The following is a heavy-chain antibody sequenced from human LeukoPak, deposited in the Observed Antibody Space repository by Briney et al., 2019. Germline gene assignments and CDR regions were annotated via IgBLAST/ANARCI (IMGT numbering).Heavy chain of an antibody. V-gene: IGHV4-38-2*02. J-gene: IGHJ4*02. CDR3: ARGPLTMVRGVIKRAFDY. Sequence: PSETLSLTCTVSGYSIRSGYYWGWIRQPPGKGLEWIGSIYHRGSTYYNPSLKSRVTISVDTSKNQFSLKLSSVTAADTAVYYCARGPLTMVRGVIKRAFDYWGQGTLVTVSS. CDR2: IYHRGST. D-gene: IGHD3-10*01. CDR1: GYSIRSGYY.